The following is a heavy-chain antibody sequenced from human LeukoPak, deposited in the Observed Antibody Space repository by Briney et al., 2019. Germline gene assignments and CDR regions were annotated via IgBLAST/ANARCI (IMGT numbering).Heavy chain of an antibody. CDR3: ATGGGQVPAAMDV. D-gene: IGHD2-2*01. V-gene: IGHV1-69-2*01. CDR2: VDPEDGET. J-gene: IGHJ6*04. Sequence: GASVKVSCKASGYTFTDYYMHWVQQAPGKGLEWMGRVDPEDGETIYAEKFQGRVTITADTSTDTAYMELSSLRSEDTAVYYCATGGGQVPAAMDVWGKGTTVTVSS. CDR1: GYTFTDYY.